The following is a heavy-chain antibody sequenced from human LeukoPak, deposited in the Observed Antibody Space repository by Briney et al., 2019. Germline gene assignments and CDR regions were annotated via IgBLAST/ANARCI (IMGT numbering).Heavy chain of an antibody. J-gene: IGHJ6*03. CDR1: GGSFSGYY. CDR2: INHSGST. CDR3: AREPAKITKKPYYMDV. D-gene: IGHD3-10*01. V-gene: IGHV4-34*01. Sequence: ASETLSLTCAVYGGSFSGYYWSWIRQPPGKGLEWIGEINHSGSTNYNPSLKSRVTISVDTSKNQFSLKLSSVTAADTAVYYCAREPAKITKKPYYMDVWGKGTTVTVSS.